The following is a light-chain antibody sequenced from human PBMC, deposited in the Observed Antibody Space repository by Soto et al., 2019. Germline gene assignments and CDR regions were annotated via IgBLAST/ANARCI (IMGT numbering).Light chain of an antibody. CDR3: QQYNSDPPT. CDR1: QSLSNNF. CDR2: GAS. J-gene: IGKJ1*01. V-gene: IGKV3-20*01. Sequence: DIVLTQSPGTLSLSPGDRAALSCGASQSLSNNFLAWYQQKPGQAPRLLISGASSRATGIPDRFSGSGSGTAFTLTITRVEPEDFATYYCQQYNSDPPTFGQGTKVEIK.